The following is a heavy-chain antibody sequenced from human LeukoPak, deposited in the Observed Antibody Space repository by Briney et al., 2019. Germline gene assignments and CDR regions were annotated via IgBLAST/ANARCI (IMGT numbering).Heavy chain of an antibody. J-gene: IGHJ4*02. D-gene: IGHD7-27*01. CDR3: ATRKLGNDY. CDR2: IYYTET. V-gene: IGHV4-61*01. CDR1: GGSISSSSYY. Sequence: SETLSLTCTVSGGSISSSSYYCSWIRQSPGKGLEWIGYIYYTETSYNPSLKSRVTISADTSKNQFSLKLYSVTAADTAVYYCATRKLGNDYWGQGTLVTVSS.